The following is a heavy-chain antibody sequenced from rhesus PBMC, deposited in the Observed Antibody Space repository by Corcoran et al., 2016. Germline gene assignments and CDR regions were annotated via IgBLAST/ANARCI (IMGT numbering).Heavy chain of an antibody. CDR1: GGSVSSSNR. J-gene: IGHJ2*01. Sequence: QVQLQEWGPGLVKPSETPSLSCAVSGGSVSSSNRWSWIRQPQRKGLEWIGYISGSSGSTYYNPSLKSRVTISTDTSKNQFSLKLSSVTAADTAVYYCAERGGYDWYFDLWGPGTPITISS. V-gene: IGHV4-65*01. CDR3: AERGGYDWYFDL. CDR2: ISGSSGST. D-gene: IGHD5-24*01.